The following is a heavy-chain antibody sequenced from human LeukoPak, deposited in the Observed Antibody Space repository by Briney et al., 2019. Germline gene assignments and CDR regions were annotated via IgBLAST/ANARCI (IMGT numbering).Heavy chain of an antibody. J-gene: IGHJ4*02. CDR1: GGSFSGYY. V-gene: IGHV4-34*01. D-gene: IGHD6-13*01. CDR2: INHSGST. CDR3: ARDIYSTLDY. Sequence: SETLSLTCAVYGGSFSGYYWSWIRQPPGKGLEWIGEINHSGSTNYNPSLKSRVTISVDTSKNQFSLKLSSVTAADTAVYYCARDIYSTLDYWGQGTLDTVSS.